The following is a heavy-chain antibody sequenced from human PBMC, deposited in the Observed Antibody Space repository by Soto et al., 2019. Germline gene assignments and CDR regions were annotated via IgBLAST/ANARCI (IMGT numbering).Heavy chain of an antibody. J-gene: IGHJ1*01. CDR2: IYPGDSDT. CDR1: GYSFTSDW. V-gene: IGHV5-51*01. CDR3: ARRGYCSSTSCYHEYFQH. D-gene: IGHD2-2*01. Sequence: GESLKISCKGSGYSFTSDWIGWVRQMPGKGLEWMGIIYPGDSDTRYSPSFQGQVTISADKSISTAYLQWSSLKASDTAMYYCARRGYCSSTSCYHEYFQHWGQGTLVTVSS.